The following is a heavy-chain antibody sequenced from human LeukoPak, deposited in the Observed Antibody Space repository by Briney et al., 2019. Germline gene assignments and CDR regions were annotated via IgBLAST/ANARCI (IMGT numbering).Heavy chain of an antibody. CDR3: ARVYVVVNSHFDY. CDR2: IYTSGST. D-gene: IGHD3-22*01. CDR1: GGSISSYY. V-gene: IGHV4-4*07. J-gene: IGHJ4*02. Sequence: PSETLSLTCTVSGGSISSYYWSWIWQPAGKGLEWIGRIYTSGSTNYNPSLKSRVTMSVDTSKNQFSLKLSSVTAADTAVYYCARVYVVVNSHFDYWGQGTLVTVSS.